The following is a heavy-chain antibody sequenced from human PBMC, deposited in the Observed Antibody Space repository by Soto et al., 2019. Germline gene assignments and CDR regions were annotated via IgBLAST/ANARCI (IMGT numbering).Heavy chain of an antibody. CDR1: GGSIDNSNW. J-gene: IGHJ4*02. CDR2: IYHSGTT. Sequence: SETLSLTCAVSGGSIDNSNWWSWVRQPPGKGLEWIGEIYHSGTTNYNPSLESRVTISVDKSKNQFSLKLSSVTAADTAVYYCARAVIMVVYYFDFWGQGTLVTAPQ. D-gene: IGHD2-21*01. CDR3: ARAVIMVVYYFDF. V-gene: IGHV4-4*02.